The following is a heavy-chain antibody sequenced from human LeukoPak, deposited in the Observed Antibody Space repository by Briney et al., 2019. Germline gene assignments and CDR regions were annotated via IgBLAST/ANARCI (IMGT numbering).Heavy chain of an antibody. CDR2: IYYSGST. D-gene: IGHD4-17*01. J-gene: IGHJ4*02. Sequence: SETLSLTCTVSGGSISSSSYYWGWIRQPPGKGLEWIGSIYYSGSTNYNPSLKSRVTISVDTSKNQFSLKLSSVTAADTAVYYCARGLYGDYPGYWGQGTLVTVSS. CDR1: GGSISSSSYY. CDR3: ARGLYGDYPGY. V-gene: IGHV4-39*07.